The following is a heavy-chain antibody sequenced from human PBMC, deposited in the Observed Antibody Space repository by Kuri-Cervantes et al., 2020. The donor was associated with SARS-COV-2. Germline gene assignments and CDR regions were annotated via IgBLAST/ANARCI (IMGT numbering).Heavy chain of an antibody. Sequence: SETLSLTCAVYGGSFSGYHWSWIRQPPGKGLEWIGEINHSGSTNYNPSLKSRVTISVDTSKNQFSLKLSSVTAADTAVYYCAREGSYYDFWSGYSYYYYYYMDVWGKGTTVTVSS. D-gene: IGHD3-3*01. CDR3: AREGSYYDFWSGYSYYYYYYMDV. CDR1: GGSFSGYH. J-gene: IGHJ6*03. V-gene: IGHV4-34*01. CDR2: INHSGST.